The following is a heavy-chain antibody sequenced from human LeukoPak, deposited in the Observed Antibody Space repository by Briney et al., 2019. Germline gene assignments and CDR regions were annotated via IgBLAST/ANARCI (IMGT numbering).Heavy chain of an antibody. J-gene: IGHJ4*02. V-gene: IGHV3-7*01. CDR3: ARDVTVDY. CDR2: IKQDGSEK. Sequence: GGSLRLSCAASGFTFSRYWMSWVRQAPGKGLEWVANIKQDGSEKYYVDSVKGRFTIARDNAKNSMYLQMNSLRAEDTAVYYCARDVTVDYWGQGTLVTVSS. CDR1: GFTFSRYW. D-gene: IGHD4-17*01.